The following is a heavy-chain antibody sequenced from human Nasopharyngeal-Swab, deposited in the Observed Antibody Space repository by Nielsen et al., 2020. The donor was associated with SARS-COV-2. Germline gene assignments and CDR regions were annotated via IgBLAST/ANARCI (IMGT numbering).Heavy chain of an antibody. J-gene: IGHJ5*02. D-gene: IGHD2-15*01. Sequence: SETLSLTCTVSGGSISSSSYYWGWIRQPPGKGLEWIGSIYYSGSTYYNPSLKSRVTISVDTSKNQFSPKLSSVTAADTAVYYCARQDCSGGSCYSPYWFDPWGQGTLVTVSS. CDR1: GGSISSSSYY. CDR2: IYYSGST. CDR3: ARQDCSGGSCYSPYWFDP. V-gene: IGHV4-39*01.